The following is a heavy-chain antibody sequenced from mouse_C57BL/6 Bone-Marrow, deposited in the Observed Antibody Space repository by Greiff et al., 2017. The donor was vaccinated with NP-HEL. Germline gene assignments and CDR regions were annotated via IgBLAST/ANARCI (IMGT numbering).Heavy chain of an antibody. CDR2: IDPSDSYT. D-gene: IGHD1-1*02. CDR3: AREKDYGFDY. V-gene: IGHV1-59*01. CDR1: GYTFTSYW. J-gene: IGHJ2*01. Sequence: QVQLQQPGAELVRPGTSVKLSCKASGYTFTSYWMHWVKQRPGQGLEWIGVIDPSDSYTNYNQKFKGKATLTVDTSSSTAYMQLSSPTSEDSAVYYCAREKDYGFDYWGQGTTLTVSS.